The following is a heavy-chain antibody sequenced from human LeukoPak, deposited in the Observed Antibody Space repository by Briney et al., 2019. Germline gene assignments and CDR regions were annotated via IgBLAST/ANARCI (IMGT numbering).Heavy chain of an antibody. J-gene: IGHJ4*02. Sequence: PGGSLRLSCAASGFTFSSYAMSWVRQAPGKGLEWVSVIYSGGSTYYADSVKGRFTISRDNSKNTLYLQMNSLRAEDTAVYYCARGYCSSTSCYPYYFDYWGQGTLVTVSS. CDR1: GFTFSSYA. CDR3: ARGYCSSTSCYPYYFDY. D-gene: IGHD2-2*01. CDR2: IYSGGST. V-gene: IGHV3-53*01.